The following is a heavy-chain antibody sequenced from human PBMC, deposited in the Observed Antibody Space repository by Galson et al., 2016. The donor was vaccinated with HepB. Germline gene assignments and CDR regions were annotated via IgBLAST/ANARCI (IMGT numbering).Heavy chain of an antibody. Sequence: SETLSLTCTVSGGSISNYSWSWIRQPPGKGLEWIGYMCYSGSTSYSPSLKSRVTISVDTSKNQFSLKLSSVTAADTAVYYCARGDGYNLFWGQGTLVTVSS. CDR3: ARGDGYNLF. J-gene: IGHJ4*02. D-gene: IGHD5-24*01. CDR2: MCYSGST. V-gene: IGHV4-59*01. CDR1: GGSISNYS.